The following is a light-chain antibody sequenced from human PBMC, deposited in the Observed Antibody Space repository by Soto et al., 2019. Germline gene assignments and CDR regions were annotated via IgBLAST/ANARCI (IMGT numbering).Light chain of an antibody. Sequence: EVVMTQSPATLSVSPGERATLSCRASQSVRSNLAWYQQKPGQAPRLLIYDASTRATGIPARFSGSGSGTEFTLTISSLQAEDVAVYYCQQYYSTPNTFGPGTKVDI. CDR2: DAS. CDR1: QSVRSN. J-gene: IGKJ3*01. V-gene: IGKV3-15*01. CDR3: QQYYSTPNT.